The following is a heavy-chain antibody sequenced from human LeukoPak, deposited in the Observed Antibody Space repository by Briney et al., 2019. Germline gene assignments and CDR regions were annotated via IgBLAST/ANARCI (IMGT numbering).Heavy chain of an antibody. J-gene: IGHJ3*02. V-gene: IGHV3-21*01. CDR1: GFTFSNYS. Sequence: GGSLRLSCAASGFTFSNYSMNWVRQAPGKGLEWASSISVTSSYIYYADSMKGRFTISRDNAKNSLYLQMNSLRAEDTAVYYCARSGAMAVDDAFDIWGQGTMVTVSS. CDR2: ISVTSSYI. D-gene: IGHD5-18*01. CDR3: ARSGAMAVDDAFDI.